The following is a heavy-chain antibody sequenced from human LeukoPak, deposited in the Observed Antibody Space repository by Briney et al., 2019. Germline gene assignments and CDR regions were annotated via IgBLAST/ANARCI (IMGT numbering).Heavy chain of an antibody. CDR3: VGSSGSYPRYFDY. CDR2: ISGGGGST. J-gene: IGHJ4*02. Sequence: GGSLRLSCAASGFIFSSYGMTWVRQAPGKGLEWVSGISGGGGSTYYADSVKGRFTISRDNSKNTLYLQMNSLRAEDTALYYCVGSSGSYPRYFDYWGQGTLVTISP. CDR1: GFIFSSYG. V-gene: IGHV3-23*01. D-gene: IGHD1-26*01.